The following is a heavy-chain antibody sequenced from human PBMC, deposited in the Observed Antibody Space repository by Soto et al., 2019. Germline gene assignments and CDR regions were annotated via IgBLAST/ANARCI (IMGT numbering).Heavy chain of an antibody. Sequence: QVQLQESGPGLVKPSQTLSLTCTVSGGSISSGDYYWSWIRQPPGKGLEWIGYIYYSGSTYYNPSLKSRVTISVDTSKNQFSLKLSSVTAADTAVYYCARDRGFRGIRIAAAGDDAFDIWGQGTMVTVSS. D-gene: IGHD6-13*01. CDR1: GGSISSGDYY. V-gene: IGHV4-30-4*01. CDR2: IYYSGST. CDR3: ARDRGFRGIRIAAAGDDAFDI. J-gene: IGHJ3*02.